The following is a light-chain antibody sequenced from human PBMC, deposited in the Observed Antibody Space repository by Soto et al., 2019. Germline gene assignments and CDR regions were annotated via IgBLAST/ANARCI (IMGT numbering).Light chain of an antibody. J-gene: IGKJ2*01. CDR3: QHYNNWPPMYT. CDR1: QSVSSN. V-gene: IGKV3-15*01. Sequence: EIVMTQSPATLSVSPGERATLSCRASQSVSSNLAWYQQKLGQAPRLLIYDASTRATGIPARFSGSGSGTEFTLTISSLQSEDFALYYCQHYNNWPPMYTFGQGTKLEIK. CDR2: DAS.